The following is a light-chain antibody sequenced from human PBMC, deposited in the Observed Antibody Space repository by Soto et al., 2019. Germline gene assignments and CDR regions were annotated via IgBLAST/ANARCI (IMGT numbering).Light chain of an antibody. Sequence: DIQMTQSPSSLSASVGDSGTITCQASQDIKNYLNWYQQKSGKAPKLLIYDASNLETGVPSRFSGSGSGTDFTFTISSLQPEDIATYYCQQYDNLPLTFGGGTKVDIK. V-gene: IGKV1-33*01. J-gene: IGKJ4*01. CDR1: QDIKNY. CDR2: DAS. CDR3: QQYDNLPLT.